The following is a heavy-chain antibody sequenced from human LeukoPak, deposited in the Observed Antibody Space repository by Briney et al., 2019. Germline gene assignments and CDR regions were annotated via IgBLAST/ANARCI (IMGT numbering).Heavy chain of an antibody. CDR1: GYTFTGYY. Sequence: GASVKVSCKASGYTFTGYYMHWVRQAPGQGLEWMGWINPNSGGTNYAQKFQGRVTMTRDTSISTAYMELSRLRSDDTAAYYCARTRFLEWLHPPYYFDYWGQGTLVTVSS. CDR3: ARTRFLEWLHPPYYFDY. CDR2: INPNSGGT. V-gene: IGHV1-2*02. D-gene: IGHD3-3*01. J-gene: IGHJ4*02.